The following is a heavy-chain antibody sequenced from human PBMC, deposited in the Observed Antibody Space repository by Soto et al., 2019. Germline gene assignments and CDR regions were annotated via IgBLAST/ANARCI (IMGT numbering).Heavy chain of an antibody. CDR2: IKSKTDGGTT. D-gene: IGHD5-18*01. V-gene: IGHV3-15*07. CDR1: GFTFSNAW. Sequence: EVQLVESGGGLVKPGGSLRLSCAASGFTFSNAWMNWVRQAPGKGLEWVGRIKSKTDGGTTDYAAPVKGRFTISRDDSKNTLYLQMNSLKTEDTAVYYCTLDTAMAYYYYGMDVWGQGTTVTVSS. CDR3: TLDTAMAYYYYGMDV. J-gene: IGHJ6*02.